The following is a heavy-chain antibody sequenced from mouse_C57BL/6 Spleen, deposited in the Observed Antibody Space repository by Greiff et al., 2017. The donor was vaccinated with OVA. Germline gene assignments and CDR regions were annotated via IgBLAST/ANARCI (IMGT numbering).Heavy chain of an antibody. D-gene: IGHD1-1*01. J-gene: IGHJ1*03. CDR2: IDPSDSYT. V-gene: IGHV1-69*01. Sequence: QVQLQQPGAELVMPGASVKLSCKASGYTFNSYWMHWVKQRPGQGLEWIGEIDPSDSYTNYNQKFKGKSTLTVDKSSITSYMQLSSLTSEDSAVYYCAIYYYGRDWYFDVWGTGTTVTVSS. CDR1: GYTFNSYW. CDR3: AIYYYGRDWYFDV.